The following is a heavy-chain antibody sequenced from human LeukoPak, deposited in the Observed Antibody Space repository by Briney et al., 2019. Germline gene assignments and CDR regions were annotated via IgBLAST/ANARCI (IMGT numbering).Heavy chain of an antibody. J-gene: IGHJ4*02. CDR1: GGSISSRNYY. CDR3: ARDWNRYAY. D-gene: IGHD1-1*01. Sequence: PSETLSLTCTVSGGSISSRNYYWGWIRQPPGKGLEWIGSVYYSGSTYYNPSLKSRVTISVDTSKSQFSLYMDSVTAADTAVYYCARDWNRYAYWGQGTLVTVSS. V-gene: IGHV4-39*07. CDR2: VYYSGST.